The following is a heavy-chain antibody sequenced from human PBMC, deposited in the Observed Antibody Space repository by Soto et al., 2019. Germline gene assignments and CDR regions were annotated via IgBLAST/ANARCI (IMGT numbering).Heavy chain of an antibody. CDR3: AKRRGAGGHFDY. D-gene: IGHD2-15*01. CDR1: GFTFSSYA. CDR2: VSIGGST. Sequence: GSLRLSCAASGFTFSSYAMGWVRQGPGKGLEWVAVVSIGGSTHYADSVRGRFTISRDNSKNTLSLQVNSLTAEDTAVYFCAKRRGAGGHFDYWGQGALVTVSS. V-gene: IGHV3-23*01. J-gene: IGHJ4*02.